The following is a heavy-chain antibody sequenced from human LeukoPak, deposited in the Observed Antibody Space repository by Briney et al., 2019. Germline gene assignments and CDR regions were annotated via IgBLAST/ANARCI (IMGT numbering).Heavy chain of an antibody. D-gene: IGHD6-13*01. CDR2: IYYSGST. J-gene: IGHJ4*02. CDR3: ARAGKSLYSSTTWMDY. Sequence: SETLSLTCTVSGDSISSYYWSWIRQPPGKGLEWIGYIYYSGSTNYNPSLKSRVTISVDTSKNQFSLKLSSVTAADTAVYYCARAGKSLYSSTTWMDYWGQGTLVTVSS. CDR1: GDSISSYY. V-gene: IGHV4-59*01.